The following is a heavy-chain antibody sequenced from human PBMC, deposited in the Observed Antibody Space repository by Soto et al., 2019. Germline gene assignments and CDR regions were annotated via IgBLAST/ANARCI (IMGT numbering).Heavy chain of an antibody. J-gene: IGHJ4*02. V-gene: IGHV4-59*01. D-gene: IGHD3-16*01. CDR2: VYHSGST. CDR3: AKDLGKL. Sequence: SETLSLTCTVSGDSITSYYWSWIRQPPGKGLEWIGYVYHSGSTTYNPSLKSRVTMSVDTSKSQFSLKLTSVTAADTAVYYCAKDLGKLWGQGALVTVSS. CDR1: GDSITSYY.